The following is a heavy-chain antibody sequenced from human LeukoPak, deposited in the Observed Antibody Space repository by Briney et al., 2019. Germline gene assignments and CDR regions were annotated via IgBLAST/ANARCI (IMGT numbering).Heavy chain of an antibody. CDR3: ARDKGYNSAY. Sequence: GGSLRLSCAASVFTFSSYWMTWVRETPGKGLEWGANIRMDGGEQYYMDALGCRFTISRANAKNSLYLQMYSLRPEDTAVYYCARDKGYNSAYWGRGTLVTVSS. CDR2: IRMDGGEQ. V-gene: IGHV3-7*01. D-gene: IGHD5-24*01. CDR1: VFTFSSYW. J-gene: IGHJ4*02.